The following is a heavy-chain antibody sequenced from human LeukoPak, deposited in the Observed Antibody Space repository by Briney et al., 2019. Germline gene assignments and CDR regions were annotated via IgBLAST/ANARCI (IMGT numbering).Heavy chain of an antibody. CDR2: INPNSGGT. V-gene: IGHV1-2*02. D-gene: IGHD3-10*01. CDR1: GYTFTGYY. J-gene: IGHJ4*02. CDR3: ARVSRGSGIFGGGYFDY. Sequence: GASVKVSCKASGYTFTGYYMHWVRQAPGQGLEWMGWINPNSGGTNYAQKFQGRVTMTRDTSISTAYMELSRLRSDDTAVYYCARVSRGSGIFGGGYFDYWGQGTLVTVSS.